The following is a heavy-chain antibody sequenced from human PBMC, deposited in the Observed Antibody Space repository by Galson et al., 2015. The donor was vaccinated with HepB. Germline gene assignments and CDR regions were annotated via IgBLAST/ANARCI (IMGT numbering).Heavy chain of an antibody. D-gene: IGHD3-3*01. V-gene: IGHV1-69*13. CDR2: IIPIFGTA. J-gene: IGHJ6*02. CDR1: GGTFSSYA. Sequence: SVKVSCKASGGTFSSYAISWVRQAPGQGLEWMGGIIPIFGTANYAQKFQGRVTITADESTSTAYMELSSLRSEDTAVYYCARGPVGEYDFWSGQYYYYGMDVWGQGTTVTVSS. CDR3: ARGPVGEYDFWSGQYYYYGMDV.